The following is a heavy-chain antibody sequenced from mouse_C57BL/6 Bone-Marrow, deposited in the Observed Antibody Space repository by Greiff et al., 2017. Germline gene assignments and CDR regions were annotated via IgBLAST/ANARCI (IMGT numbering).Heavy chain of an antibody. CDR1: GYTFTSYW. J-gene: IGHJ4*01. Sequence: QVQLQQPGAELVMPGASVKLSCKASGYTFTSYWMHWVKQRPGQGLEWIGEIDPSDSYTNYNQKFKGKSTLTVDKSSSTAYMQLSSLTSEDSAVYYCTRGGYYGSSSYYAMDYWGQGTSVTVSS. CDR2: IDPSDSYT. D-gene: IGHD1-1*01. V-gene: IGHV1-69*01. CDR3: TRGGYYGSSSYYAMDY.